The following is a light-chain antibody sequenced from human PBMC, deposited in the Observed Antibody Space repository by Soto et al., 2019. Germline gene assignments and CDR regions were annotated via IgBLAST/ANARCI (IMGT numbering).Light chain of an antibody. CDR3: AAWDDSLSV. V-gene: IGLV1-47*01. Sequence: QSVLTQPPSASGTPGQRVTISCSGSSSNIGSNYVYWYQQLPGTAPKLLIYRNNQRPSGVPDRFSGSTSGTSASLAISGLRSEDEADYYCAAWDDSLSVFGTGTNVTV. CDR1: SSNIGSNY. J-gene: IGLJ1*01. CDR2: RNN.